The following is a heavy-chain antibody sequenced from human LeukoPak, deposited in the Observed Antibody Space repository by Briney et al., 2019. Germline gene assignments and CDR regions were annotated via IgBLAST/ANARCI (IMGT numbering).Heavy chain of an antibody. CDR2: ISYDGSNK. CDR3: AKDEDIVVVPAAMDY. CDR1: GFTFSSYG. D-gene: IGHD2-2*01. J-gene: IGHJ4*02. V-gene: IGHV3-30*18. Sequence: GGSLRLSCAASGFTFSSYGMHWVRQAPGKGLEWVAVISYDGSNKYYADSVKGRFTISRDNSKNTLYLQMNSLRAEDTAVYYCAKDEDIVVVPAAMDYWGQGTLATVSS.